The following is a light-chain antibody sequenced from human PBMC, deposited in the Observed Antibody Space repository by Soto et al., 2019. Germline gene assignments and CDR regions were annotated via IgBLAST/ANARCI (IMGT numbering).Light chain of an antibody. Sequence: DIVLTQSPAALSLTRGELASRSCRGTRRVSRYLAWYQQKPGQAPRLLTYDASRRPTDIPARFSGSGSGTDFTLTISSLEPEDFALYYCQQRSNWPITSGQGTRLEIK. J-gene: IGKJ5*01. CDR2: DAS. CDR1: RRVSRY. CDR3: QQRSNWPIT. V-gene: IGKV3-11*01.